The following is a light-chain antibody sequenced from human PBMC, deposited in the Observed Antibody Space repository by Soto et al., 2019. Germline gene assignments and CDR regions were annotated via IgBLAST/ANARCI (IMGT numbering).Light chain of an antibody. CDR1: QSVSSSF. V-gene: IGKV3-20*01. Sequence: EIVLTQSPGTLSLSPGERATLSCRASQSVSSSFLAWYQQKPGQAPRLLIYGASSRATGIPDRFSGSGSGTHFTLTISTLEPEDVSVYYCQQYGSSPLTFGGGTKVEIK. CDR2: GAS. CDR3: QQYGSSPLT. J-gene: IGKJ4*01.